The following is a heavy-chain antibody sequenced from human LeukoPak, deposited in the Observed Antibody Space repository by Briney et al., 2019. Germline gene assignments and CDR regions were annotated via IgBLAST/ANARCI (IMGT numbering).Heavy chain of an antibody. Sequence: GGSLRLSCAASGFTFSSYAMTWVRQAPGKGLEWVSAISGSGVSTYYADSVKGRFTISRDDSKNTLYLQMSSLRAEDTAVYYCAKDYRYCTSTSCYGDDAFDIWGQGTMVTVSS. V-gene: IGHV3-23*01. J-gene: IGHJ3*02. CDR1: GFTFSSYA. D-gene: IGHD2-2*01. CDR2: ISGSGVST. CDR3: AKDYRYCTSTSCYGDDAFDI.